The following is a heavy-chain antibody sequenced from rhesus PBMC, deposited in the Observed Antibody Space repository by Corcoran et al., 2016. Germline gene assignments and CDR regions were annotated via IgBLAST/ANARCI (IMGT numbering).Heavy chain of an antibody. J-gene: IGHJ4*01. CDR2: IYSRRGCT. CDR1: GYSISSGYD. CDR3: AGSDGGWTGSLDY. D-gene: IGHD6-25*01. V-gene: IGHV4-76*01. Sequence: QVQLQESGPGVVKPSETLSLTCAVSGYSISSGYDWSWIRQPPGTGLEWMGYIYSRRGCTSYSPALSTRVTISQDPSKNQFSLKLSSVTAADTAVYYCAGSDGGWTGSLDYWGQGVLVTVSS.